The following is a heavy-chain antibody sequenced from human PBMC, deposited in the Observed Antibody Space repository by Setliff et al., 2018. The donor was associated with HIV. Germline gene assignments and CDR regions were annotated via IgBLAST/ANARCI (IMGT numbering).Heavy chain of an antibody. J-gene: IGHJ4*02. D-gene: IGHD3-22*01. Sequence: GASVKVSCKASGYTFTRYGISWVRQAPGQGLEWMGWISTNNDNTNYAQKLQGRVTMTTDTSTSTAYMELRSLRSDDTAVYYCARHASTWYYDTSGPHFDYWGQGTLVTVPQ. CDR3: ARHASTWYYDTSGPHFDY. CDR1: GYTFTRYG. V-gene: IGHV1-18*01. CDR2: ISTNNDNT.